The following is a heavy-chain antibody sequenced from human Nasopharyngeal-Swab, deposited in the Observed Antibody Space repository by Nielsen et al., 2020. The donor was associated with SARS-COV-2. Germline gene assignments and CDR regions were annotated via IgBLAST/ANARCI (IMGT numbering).Heavy chain of an antibody. CDR2: ISGSGDTT. Sequence: GGSLRLSCAASGFTFSSYAMSWVRQAPGEGLEWVSIISGSGDTTYYADSVKDRFTISRDNSTNTLYMQTNSLRVEDAAVYYCAKHGLLWFGELSRWFDPWGQGTLVTVSS. J-gene: IGHJ5*02. V-gene: IGHV3-23*01. CDR1: GFTFSSYA. D-gene: IGHD3-10*01. CDR3: AKHGLLWFGELSRWFDP.